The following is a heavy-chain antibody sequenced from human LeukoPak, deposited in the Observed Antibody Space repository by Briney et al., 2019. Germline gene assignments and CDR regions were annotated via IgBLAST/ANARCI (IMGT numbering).Heavy chain of an antibody. CDR1: GFTFSSYS. Sequence: GGSLRLSCAASGFTFSSYSMNWVRQAPGKGLEWVSYISSSSSTIYYADSVKGRFTISRDNAKNSLYLQMNSLRAEDTAVYYCASKWLPRIYYYYGMDVWGQGTTVTVSS. CDR2: ISSSSSTI. CDR3: ASKWLPRIYYYYGMDV. J-gene: IGHJ6*02. D-gene: IGHD5-12*01. V-gene: IGHV3-48*04.